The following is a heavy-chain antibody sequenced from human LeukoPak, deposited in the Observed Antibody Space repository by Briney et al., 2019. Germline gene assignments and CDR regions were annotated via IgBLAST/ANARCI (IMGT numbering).Heavy chain of an antibody. CDR3: AKHSHDGSAPYYEVQLDY. Sequence: PGGSLRLSCAASAFTFSSYAMSWVRQAPEKGLEWVSAISGSGGSTYYADSVKGRFTISRDNSKNTVYLQMNSLRAEDTAIYYCAKHSHDGSAPYYEVQLDYWGQGTLVTVSS. V-gene: IGHV3-23*01. D-gene: IGHD3-22*01. CDR2: ISGSGGST. J-gene: IGHJ4*02. CDR1: AFTFSSYA.